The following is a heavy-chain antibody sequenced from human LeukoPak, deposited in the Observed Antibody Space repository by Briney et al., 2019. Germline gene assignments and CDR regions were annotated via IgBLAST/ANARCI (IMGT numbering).Heavy chain of an antibody. Sequence: GASVKVSCKASGYTFTSYGISWVRQAPGQGLEWMGWISAYNGNTNYAQKLQGRVTMTTDTSTSTAYMELRSLRSEDTAVYYCARGRVGYDFWSGYYDSFDYWGQGTLVTVSS. D-gene: IGHD3-3*01. CDR3: ARGRVGYDFWSGYYDSFDY. J-gene: IGHJ4*02. CDR2: ISAYNGNT. CDR1: GYTFTSYG. V-gene: IGHV1-18*01.